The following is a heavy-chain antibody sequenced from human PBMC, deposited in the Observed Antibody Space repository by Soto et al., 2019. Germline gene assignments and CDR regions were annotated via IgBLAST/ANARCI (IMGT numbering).Heavy chain of an antibody. V-gene: IGHV3-66*01. D-gene: IGHD6-6*01. CDR1: EFIVSSNY. CDR3: MNRPRA. Sequence: EVQLVESGGGLDQPGGSLRLSCAASEFIVSSNYMSWVRQAPGKGLEWVSLIYSGGSTYYADSVKGRFTISRDNSNNTVYLQMNKLRAEDTAVYYCMNRPRAWGQGTLVTVSS. CDR2: IYSGGST. J-gene: IGHJ5*02.